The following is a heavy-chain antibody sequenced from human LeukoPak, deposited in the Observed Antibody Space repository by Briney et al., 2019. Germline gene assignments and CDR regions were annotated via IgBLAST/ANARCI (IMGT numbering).Heavy chain of an antibody. CDR1: GFTFSSYA. CDR2: ISGSCEET. CDR3: ATRIRDGYNTPFDS. J-gene: IGHJ4*02. V-gene: IGHV3-23*01. D-gene: IGHD5-24*01. Sequence: PGGSLRLSCGASGFTFSSYAMNWVRQAPGKGREGVADISGSCEETHSADSVNGRFTVSRDNSKNTLCLQMNSLRVEATAVYYCATRIRDGYNTPFDSWGPGTLVTVSS.